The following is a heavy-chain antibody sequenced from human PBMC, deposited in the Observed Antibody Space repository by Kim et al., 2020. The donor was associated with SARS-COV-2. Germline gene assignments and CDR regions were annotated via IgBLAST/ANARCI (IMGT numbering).Heavy chain of an antibody. Sequence: SETLSLTCTVSGGSISSGGYYWSWIRQHPGKGLEWIGYIYYSGSTYYNPSLKSRVTISVGTSKNQFSLKLSSVTAADTAVYYCARERSGSYQGGDYWGQGTLVTVSS. V-gene: IGHV4-31*03. J-gene: IGHJ4*02. D-gene: IGHD1-26*01. CDR1: GGSISSGGYY. CDR3: ARERSGSYQGGDY. CDR2: IYYSGST.